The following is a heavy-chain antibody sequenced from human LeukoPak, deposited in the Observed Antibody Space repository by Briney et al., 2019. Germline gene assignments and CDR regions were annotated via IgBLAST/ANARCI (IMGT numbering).Heavy chain of an antibody. J-gene: IGHJ4*02. D-gene: IGHD6-13*01. CDR1: GGTFSSYT. CDR2: IIPIFGTA. CDR3: AREGDFIAAANFDY. Sequence: SVKVSCKASGGTFSSYTISWVRQAPGQGLEWMGRIIPIFGTANYAQKFQGRVTITTDESTSTVYMELSSLRSADTAVHYCAREGDFIAAANFDYWGQGTLVTVSS. V-gene: IGHV1-69*05.